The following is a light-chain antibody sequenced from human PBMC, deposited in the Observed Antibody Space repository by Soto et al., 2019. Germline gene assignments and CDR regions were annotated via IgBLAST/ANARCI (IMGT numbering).Light chain of an antibody. V-gene: IGLV2-8*01. J-gene: IGLJ2*01. CDR3: SSYVTSNVVV. CDR2: VVY. Sequence: QSALTQPPSASGSPGQSVTISCTGTRDDVGGYNYVSWFQQLPGNAPKLMIYVVYKRPTGVPARFSGSKSGNTASLTVSGLQAGDEAIYYWSSYVTSNVVVFGGGTKLTVL. CDR1: RDDVGGYNY.